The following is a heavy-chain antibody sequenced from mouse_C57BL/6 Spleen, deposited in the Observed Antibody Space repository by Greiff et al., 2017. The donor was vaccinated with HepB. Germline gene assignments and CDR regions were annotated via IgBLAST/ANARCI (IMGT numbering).Heavy chain of an antibody. CDR1: GFTFSSYA. CDR3: ARDHDYDLGFAY. D-gene: IGHD2-4*01. CDR2: ISDGGSYT. Sequence: EVKVIESGGGLVKPGGSLKLSCAASGFTFSSYAMSWVRQTPEKRLEWVATISDGGSYTYYPDNVKGRFTISRDNAKNNLYLQMSHLKSEDTAMYYCARDHDYDLGFAYWGQGTLVTVSA. J-gene: IGHJ3*01. V-gene: IGHV5-4*01.